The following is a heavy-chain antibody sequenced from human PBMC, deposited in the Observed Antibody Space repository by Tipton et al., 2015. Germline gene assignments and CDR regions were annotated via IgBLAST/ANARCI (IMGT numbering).Heavy chain of an antibody. J-gene: IGHJ4*02. D-gene: IGHD2-21*01. CDR3: ARRCGADCYWGYYFDH. Sequence: TLSLTCTVSSDSISKYYWTWIRQPPGKELEWIGYIQYSGSTNYNPSLKSRVTISVDTSKTQFSLKMSSMTASDTAVYYCARRCGADCYWGYYFDHWGQGTLVNVSS. V-gene: IGHV4-59*07. CDR1: SDSISKYY. CDR2: IQYSGST.